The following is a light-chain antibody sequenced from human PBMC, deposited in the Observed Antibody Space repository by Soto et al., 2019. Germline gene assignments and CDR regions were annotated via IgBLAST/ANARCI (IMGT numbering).Light chain of an antibody. Sequence: DIVMTQSPDSPAVSLGERATINCKSSQSVLYSSNNRDSLAWYQQKPGLPPKLLIYWASIRASGVPDRFSGGGSGTDFTLTISSLQAEDVAVYYCQQYYSTMYTFGQGTKVDIK. J-gene: IGKJ2*01. V-gene: IGKV4-1*01. CDR3: QQYYSTMYT. CDR1: QSVLYSSNNRDS. CDR2: WAS.